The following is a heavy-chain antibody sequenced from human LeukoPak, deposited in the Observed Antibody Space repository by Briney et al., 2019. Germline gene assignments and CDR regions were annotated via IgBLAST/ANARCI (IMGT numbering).Heavy chain of an antibody. J-gene: IGHJ4*01. Sequence: ASVKVSCKASGYDFVNYGISWVRQAPGQGLEWMGWRSIYNGNTDYKLQGRVTMTTDTSTNTAYMEVRSLRSDDTAVYYCARGGPFPSSSSSREYYLDSLGEGTLVTVSS. V-gene: IGHV1-18*01. CDR2: RSIYNGNT. D-gene: IGHD6-6*01. CDR1: GYDFVNYG. CDR3: ARGGPFPSSSSSREYYLDS.